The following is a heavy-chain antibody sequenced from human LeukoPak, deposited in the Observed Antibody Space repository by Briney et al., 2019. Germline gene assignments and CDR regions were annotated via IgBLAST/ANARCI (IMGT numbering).Heavy chain of an antibody. Sequence: SETLSLTCAVYGGSFSGYYWSWIRQPPGKGLEWFGEFNHSGSTNYNPSLKSRVTISVDTSKNQFSLKLSSVTAADTAVYYCARGQARRVATRDYYMDVWGKGTTVTVSS. CDR3: ARGQARRVATRDYYMDV. J-gene: IGHJ6*03. CDR2: FNHSGST. CDR1: GGSFSGYY. V-gene: IGHV4-34*01. D-gene: IGHD5-12*01.